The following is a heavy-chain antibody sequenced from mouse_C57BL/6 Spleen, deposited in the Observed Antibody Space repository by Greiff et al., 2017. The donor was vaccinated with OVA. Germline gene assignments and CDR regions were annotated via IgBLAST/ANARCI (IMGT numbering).Heavy chain of an antibody. CDR1: GYTFTSYW. CDR3: ARNYGSSPWWYFDV. J-gene: IGHJ1*03. V-gene: IGHV1-69*01. CDR2: IDPSDSYT. D-gene: IGHD1-1*01. Sequence: QVQLKQPGAELVMPGASVKLSCKASGYTFTSYWMHWVKQRPGQGLEWIGEIDPSDSYTNYNQKFKGKSTLTVDKSSSTAYMQLSSLTSEDSAVYYCARNYGSSPWWYFDVWGTGTTVTVSS.